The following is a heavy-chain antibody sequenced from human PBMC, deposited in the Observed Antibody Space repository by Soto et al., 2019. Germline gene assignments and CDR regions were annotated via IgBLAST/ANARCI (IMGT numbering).Heavy chain of an antibody. CDR3: AKGPPWTVGPLAMDV. V-gene: IGHV3-23*01. J-gene: IGHJ6*02. D-gene: IGHD2-2*01. CDR2: FSGSGGNI. CDR1: GFTFSTHA. Sequence: PXESLLLSCVASGFTFSTHAMSWVRQVPGKGLEWVSTFSGSGGNIYYGESVKGRFTISRDDPKNTLYLDMNSLRVEDTAVYYCAKGPPWTVGPLAMDVWGQGTTVTVSS.